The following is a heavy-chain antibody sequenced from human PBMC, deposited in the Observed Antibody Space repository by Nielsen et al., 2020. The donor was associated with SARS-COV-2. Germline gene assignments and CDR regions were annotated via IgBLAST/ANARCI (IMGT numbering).Heavy chain of an antibody. J-gene: IGHJ6*02. V-gene: IGHV1-8*01. CDR3: ARWGNTAMVDYYYYGMDV. CDR1: GYTFTSYD. Sequence: ASVKVSCKASGYTFTSYDINWVRQATGQGLEWMGWMKPNSGNTGYAQKFQGRVTMTRNTSISTAYMELSSLRSEDTAVYYCARWGNTAMVDYYYYGMDVWGQGTTVTVSS. D-gene: IGHD5-18*01. CDR2: MKPNSGNT.